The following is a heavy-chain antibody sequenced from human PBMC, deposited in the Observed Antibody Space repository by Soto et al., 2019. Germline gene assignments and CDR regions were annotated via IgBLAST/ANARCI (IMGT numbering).Heavy chain of an antibody. D-gene: IGHD4-4*01. CDR2: ISYSGNT. CDR3: ASGANAYSYAGLGF. V-gene: IGHV4-59*08. J-gene: IGHJ4*02. Sequence: SETLSLTCTVSGASISSYYWSWIRQPPGKGLEWIGYISYSGNTKDNPSLKGRVTISEDTSKNQFSLKLSSVTAADTAVYYCASGANAYSYAGLGFWGQGILVTVSS. CDR1: GASISSYY.